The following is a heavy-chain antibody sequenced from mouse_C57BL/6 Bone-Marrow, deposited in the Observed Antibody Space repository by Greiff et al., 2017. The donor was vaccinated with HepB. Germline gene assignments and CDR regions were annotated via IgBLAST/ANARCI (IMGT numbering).Heavy chain of an antibody. CDR3: YGNYFDY. V-gene: IGHV1-59*01. CDR1: GYTFTSYW. J-gene: IGHJ2*01. Sequence: QVQLQQPGAELVRPGTSVKLSCKASGYTFTSYWMHWVKQRPGQSLEWIGVIDPSDSYTNYNQKFKGKATLTVDTSSSTAYMQLSSLTSEDSAVYYCYGNYFDYRGQGTTLTVSS. CDR2: IDPSDSYT. D-gene: IGHD2-1*01.